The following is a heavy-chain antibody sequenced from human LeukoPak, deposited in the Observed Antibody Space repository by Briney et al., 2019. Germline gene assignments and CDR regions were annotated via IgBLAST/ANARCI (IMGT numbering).Heavy chain of an antibody. CDR2: IYYSGST. J-gene: IGHJ4*02. D-gene: IGHD3-10*01. Sequence: IGYIYYSGSTYYSPSLKSRVTISVDTSKNQFSLKLSSVTAADTAVYYCARRAVRGVIIYDYWGQGTLVTVSS. CDR3: ARRAVRGVIIYDY. V-gene: IGHV4-31*02.